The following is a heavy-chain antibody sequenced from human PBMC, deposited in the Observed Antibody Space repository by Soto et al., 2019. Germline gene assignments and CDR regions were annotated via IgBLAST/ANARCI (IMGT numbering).Heavy chain of an antibody. CDR1: GGSISSSNW. V-gene: IGHV4-4*02. CDR2: IYHSGST. J-gene: IGHJ4*02. D-gene: IGHD2-21*01. CDR3: ARLHWGGSEHMWQNYFDY. Sequence: SETLSLTCAVSGGSISSSNWWSWVRQPPGKGLEWIGEIYHSGSTYYNPSPKSRVTISVDKSKNQFSLKLSSVTAADTAVYYCARLHWGGSEHMWQNYFDYWGQGTQVTVSS.